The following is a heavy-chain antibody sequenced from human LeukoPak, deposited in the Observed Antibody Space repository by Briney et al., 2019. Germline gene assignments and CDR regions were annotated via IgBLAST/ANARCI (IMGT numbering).Heavy chain of an antibody. CDR2: IYSGGST. D-gene: IGHD3-22*01. CDR3: ARSRGITMTLDY. CDR1: GFTVSSNY. V-gene: IGHV3-66*01. Sequence: GGSLRLSCAASGFTVSSNYMSWVRQAPGKGLEWVSVIYSGGSTYYADSVKGRFTISRDNSKDTLYLQMNSLRAEDTAVYYCARSRGITMTLDYWGQGTLVTVSS. J-gene: IGHJ4*02.